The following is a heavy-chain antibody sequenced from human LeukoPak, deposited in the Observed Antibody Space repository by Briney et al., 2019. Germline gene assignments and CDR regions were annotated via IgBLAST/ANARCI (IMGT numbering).Heavy chain of an antibody. Sequence: SVKVSCKASGGTFSSYAISWVRQAPGQGLEWMGGIIPIFGTANYAQKFQGRVTITADESTSTAYMELSSLRSEDTAVYYCARAPSPAAGIDYWGQGTLVTVSS. J-gene: IGHJ4*02. CDR2: IIPIFGTA. CDR3: ARAPSPAAGIDY. V-gene: IGHV1-69*01. D-gene: IGHD6-13*01. CDR1: GGTFSSYA.